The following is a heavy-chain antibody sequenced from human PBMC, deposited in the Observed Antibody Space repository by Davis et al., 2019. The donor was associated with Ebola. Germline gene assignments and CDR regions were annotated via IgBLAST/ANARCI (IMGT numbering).Heavy chain of an antibody. J-gene: IGHJ6*02. V-gene: IGHV3-30*18. CDR2: ISYDGSNK. CDR1: GFNFRSYG. Sequence: GGSLRLSCAASGFNFRSYGMHWVRQAPGKGLEWVAVISYDGSNKYYADSVKGRFTISRDNSKNTLYLQMNSLRAEDTAVYYCAKDAGYSNYMGYYYGMDVWGQGTTVTVSS. D-gene: IGHD4-11*01. CDR3: AKDAGYSNYMGYYYGMDV.